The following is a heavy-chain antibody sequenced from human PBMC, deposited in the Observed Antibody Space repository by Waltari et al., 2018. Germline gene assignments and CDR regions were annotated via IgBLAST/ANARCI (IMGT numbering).Heavy chain of an antibody. Sequence: QVQLVQSGAEVKKPWSSVKVSCKASGGTFSSYAISWVRKAPGQGLGWMGKTIPIFVTGNDALRFQGRGTITADESTSTAYMELSSLRSEDTAVYYCARGIQLWLYYWGQGTLVTVSS. D-gene: IGHD5-18*01. CDR2: TIPIFVTG. CDR3: ARGIQLWLYY. V-gene: IGHV1-69*15. CDR1: GGTFSSYA. J-gene: IGHJ4*02.